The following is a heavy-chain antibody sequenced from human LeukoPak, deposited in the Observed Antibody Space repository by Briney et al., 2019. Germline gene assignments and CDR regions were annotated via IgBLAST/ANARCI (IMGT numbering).Heavy chain of an antibody. CDR1: GFSFDEYA. CDR3: VKDMGPLGTIWLDY. J-gene: IGHJ4*02. V-gene: IGHV3-43*02. D-gene: IGHD3-3*01. Sequence: GGSLRLSSVASGFSFDEYAMHWVRQAPGKSLQWVSLISGDGSKKYYAESVKGRFTISRDNSKNSLYLQMNSLRTEDTALYYCVKDMGPLGTIWLDYWGQGTLVSVSS. CDR2: ISGDGSKK.